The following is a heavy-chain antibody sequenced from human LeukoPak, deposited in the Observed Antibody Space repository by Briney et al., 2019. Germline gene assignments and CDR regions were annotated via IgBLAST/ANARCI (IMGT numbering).Heavy chain of an antibody. CDR1: GGSISNGDYY. V-gene: IGHV4-31*03. CDR2: IYYSGST. Sequence: SETLSLTCTVSGGSISNGDYYWSWIRQHPGKGLEWIGYIYYSGSTYYNPSLKSRVTISVDTSENQFSLKLSSVTAADTAVYYCARDKGYYGMDVWGQGTTVTVSS. CDR3: ARDKGYYGMDV. J-gene: IGHJ6*02.